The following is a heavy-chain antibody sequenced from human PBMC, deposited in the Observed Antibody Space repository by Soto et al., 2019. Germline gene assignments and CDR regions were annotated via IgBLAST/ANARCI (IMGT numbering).Heavy chain of an antibody. J-gene: IGHJ4*02. D-gene: IGHD3-3*01. V-gene: IGHV1-69*06. CDR1: GSTLSSFINYP. Sequence: QMQLVQSGAEVKKPGSSVKVSCKASGSTLSSFINYPINWVRQAPGQGLEWMGGIVPNVGTVNYAPKFQGRVTITADKSTGTAYMELSSLRSEDTALYYCARRDTSGFLRYFDNWGQGTLVTVSS. CDR3: ARRDTSGFLRYFDN. CDR2: IVPNVGTV.